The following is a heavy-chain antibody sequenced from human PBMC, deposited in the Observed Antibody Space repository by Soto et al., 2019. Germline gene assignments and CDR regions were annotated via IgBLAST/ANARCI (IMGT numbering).Heavy chain of an antibody. V-gene: IGHV3-48*03. Sequence: EVQLVESGGGLVQPRGSLRLSCAASGFTFSSYEMNWVRQAPGKGLEWVSYISSSAVYIDYADSVKGRFTISRDNANNSLYLQMNSLRAEDTATYYCVRDGLDYYDTERLYFDNWGQGTLVTVSS. J-gene: IGHJ4*02. CDR3: VRDGLDYYDTERLYFDN. D-gene: IGHD3-22*01. CDR2: ISSSAVYI. CDR1: GFTFSSYE.